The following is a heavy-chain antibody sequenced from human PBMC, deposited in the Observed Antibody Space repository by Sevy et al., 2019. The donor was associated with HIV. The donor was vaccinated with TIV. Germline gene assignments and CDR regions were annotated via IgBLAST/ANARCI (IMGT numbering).Heavy chain of an antibody. CDR1: GFTFSSYA. V-gene: IGHV3-23*01. CDR3: AKALENDTYSGTYSPFDN. CDR2: ISGSGGGT. Sequence: GGSLRLSCAASGFTFSSYAMSWVRQAPRRGLEWVSSISGSGGGTYFADSVKGRFTISRDNSKNTVYLQMNTLRAGDRAVYDCAKALENDTYSGTYSPFDNWGLGTLVTVSS. J-gene: IGHJ4*02. D-gene: IGHD1-26*01.